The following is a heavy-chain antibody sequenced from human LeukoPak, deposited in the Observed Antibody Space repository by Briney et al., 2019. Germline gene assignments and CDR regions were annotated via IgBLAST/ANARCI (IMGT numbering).Heavy chain of an antibody. CDR1: GDSIRSSRYH. J-gene: IGHJ4*02. Sequence: SETLSLTCTVSGDSIRSSRYHWAWIRQPPGKGLEWIGSSHYSGSTYYNPSLKSRVTISVDTPKNQLSLKLNSATSSDTAVYFCARRDYGGLLNYWGQGTLVTVSS. D-gene: IGHD4-23*01. V-gene: IGHV4-39*01. CDR2: SHYSGST. CDR3: ARRDYGGLLNY.